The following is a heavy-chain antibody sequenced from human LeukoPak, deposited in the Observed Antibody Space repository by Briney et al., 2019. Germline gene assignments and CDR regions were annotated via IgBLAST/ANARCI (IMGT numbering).Heavy chain of an antibody. D-gene: IGHD1-1*01. J-gene: IGHJ4*02. Sequence: PGGSLRLSCAASGFTFSSYTMNWVRQAPGKGLEWVSFIRSSGSYIYYADSVKGRFTISRDNAENSLYLQINSLRAEDTAVYYCARDVQIDYWGQGTLVTVSS. CDR2: IRSSGSYI. CDR1: GFTFSSYT. CDR3: ARDVQIDY. V-gene: IGHV3-21*01.